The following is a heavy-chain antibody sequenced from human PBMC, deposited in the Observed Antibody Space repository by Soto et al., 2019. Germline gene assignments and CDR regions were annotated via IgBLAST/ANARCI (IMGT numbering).Heavy chain of an antibody. Sequence: QVQLQESGPGLVKPSETLSLTCTVSGGSISSYYWTWIRQPPGKGLEWIGYIYYTGGTNYSPSLKRRVTXSXXXSXXQFALKLTSMTAADTAVYYCARGMGTAVEAINYYYFYGMDVWGQGTTVTVSS. J-gene: IGHJ6*02. CDR2: IYYTGGT. V-gene: IGHV4-59*01. CDR3: ARGMGTAVEAINYYYFYGMDV. D-gene: IGHD6-19*01. CDR1: GGSISSYY.